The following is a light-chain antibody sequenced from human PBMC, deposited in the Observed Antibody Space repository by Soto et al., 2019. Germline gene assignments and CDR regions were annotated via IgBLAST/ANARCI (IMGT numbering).Light chain of an antibody. V-gene: IGKV3-11*01. Sequence: IVLTQAPATLSFSTGERATLSCRARQRVSSYLACYQHKPGQAPRPLIYDASNRATGIPAKFSGSGSGTDFTLTISSLAPEDFAVYYSQQRSNWPPYTFGQGTQLEI. CDR2: DAS. J-gene: IGKJ2*01. CDR1: QRVSSY. CDR3: QQRSNWPPYT.